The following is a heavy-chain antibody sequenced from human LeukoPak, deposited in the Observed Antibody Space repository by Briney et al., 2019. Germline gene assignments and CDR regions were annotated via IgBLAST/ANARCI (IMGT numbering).Heavy chain of an antibody. CDR1: GFTFSSYE. J-gene: IGHJ4*02. Sequence: QPGGSLRLSCAASGFTFSSYEMNWVRQAPGKGLEWLSYIYDSHSTIYYADSVKGRFTISRDNAKNSLYLQMNSLRAEDTAVFYCGKLFYSSGMYHFDYWGQGTLVTVSS. V-gene: IGHV3-48*03. CDR3: GKLFYSSGMYHFDY. CDR2: IYDSHSTI. D-gene: IGHD3-10*01.